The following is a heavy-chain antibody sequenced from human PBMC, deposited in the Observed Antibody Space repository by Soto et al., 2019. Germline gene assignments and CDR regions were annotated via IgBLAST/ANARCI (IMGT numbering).Heavy chain of an antibody. V-gene: IGHV1-3*05. Sequence: QVQLVQSGAEEKKPGASVKVSCKASGYTFTSYAMHWVRQAPGQRLEWMGWINAGNGNTKYSQKFQGRVTXTXDXXASTAYMELSSLRSEDTAVYYCARAVGGYSSRGDYWGQGTLVTVSS. CDR1: GYTFTSYA. CDR3: ARAVGGYSSRGDY. J-gene: IGHJ4*02. D-gene: IGHD6-13*01. CDR2: INAGNGNT.